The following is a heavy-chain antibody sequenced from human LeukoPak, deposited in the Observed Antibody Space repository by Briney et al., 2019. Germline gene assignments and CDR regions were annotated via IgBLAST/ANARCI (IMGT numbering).Heavy chain of an antibody. J-gene: IGHJ4*02. CDR1: GFTFSSYS. CDR3: ARDGSYYDGNSHVDY. V-gene: IGHV3-21*01. Sequence: GGSLRLSCAASGFTFSSYSMNWVRQAPGKGLEWVSSISSSSSYVYYADSVKGRFTISRDNAKNSLYLQMNSLRAEDTAVYYCARDGSYYDGNSHVDYWGQGTLVTVSS. CDR2: ISSSSSYV. D-gene: IGHD4-23*01.